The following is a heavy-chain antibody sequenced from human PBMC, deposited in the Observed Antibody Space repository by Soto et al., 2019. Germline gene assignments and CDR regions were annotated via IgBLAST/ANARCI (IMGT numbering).Heavy chain of an antibody. CDR2: IYQSGVT. V-gene: IGHV4-30-2*01. D-gene: IGHD6-19*01. CDR3: AGMPYTSGLRFDP. CDR1: GDSYSISTYS. J-gene: IGHJ5*02. Sequence: ASETLSLTCNMSGDSYSISTYSWSWIRQPPGKALQWIGFIYQSGVTSYNPSLASRVSISLDRSNNQCSLKLKSVTAADTAVYFCAGMPYTSGLRFDPWGPGTLVTVSS.